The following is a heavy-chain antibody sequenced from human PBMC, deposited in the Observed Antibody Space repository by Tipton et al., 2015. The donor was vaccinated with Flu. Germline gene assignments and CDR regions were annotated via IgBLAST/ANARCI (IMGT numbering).Heavy chain of an antibody. J-gene: IGHJ6*02. CDR3: ARDKWLVPAPYYYGMDV. CDR1: GYTFTDYY. CDR2: INPNSGGT. V-gene: IGHV1-2*06. Sequence: QLVQSGAEVKKPGASVKVSCGASGYTFTDYYMHWVRQAPGQGLEWMGRINPNSGGTNYAQKFQGRVTMTRDTSISTAYIELSRLRPDDTAVYYCARDKWLVPAPYYYGMDVWGQGTTVTVSS. D-gene: IGHD6-19*01.